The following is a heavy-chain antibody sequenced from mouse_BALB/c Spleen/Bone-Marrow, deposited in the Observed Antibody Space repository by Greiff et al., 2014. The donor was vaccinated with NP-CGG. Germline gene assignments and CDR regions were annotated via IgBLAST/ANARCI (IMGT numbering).Heavy chain of an antibody. Sequence: VKLQQSGAELVRPGALVKLSCKASGFNIKDYFMHWVKQRPEQGLEWIGWIDPEIGNTLYDPKFQGKASITADTSSNTAYLQLSSLTSEDTAVYYCARLFGTRDFDYWGQGTTLTVSS. CDR1: GFNIKDYF. CDR3: ARLFGTRDFDY. J-gene: IGHJ2*01. V-gene: IGHV14-1*02. D-gene: IGHD4-1*01. CDR2: IDPEIGNT.